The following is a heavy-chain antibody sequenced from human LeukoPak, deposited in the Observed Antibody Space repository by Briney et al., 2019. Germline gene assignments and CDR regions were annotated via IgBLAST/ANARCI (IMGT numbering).Heavy chain of an antibody. CDR3: ARDGSRGGDNDN. Sequence: GGSLRLSCAASGFTFSRYWMNWVRQAPGKGLEWVAKIKQDESEKYYVDSVKGRFTISRDNAKNSLYLQMHSLRAEDTAVYYCARDGSRGGDNDNWGQGTLVTVSS. J-gene: IGHJ4*02. V-gene: IGHV3-7*03. CDR2: IKQDESEK. CDR1: GFTFSRYW. D-gene: IGHD4-17*01.